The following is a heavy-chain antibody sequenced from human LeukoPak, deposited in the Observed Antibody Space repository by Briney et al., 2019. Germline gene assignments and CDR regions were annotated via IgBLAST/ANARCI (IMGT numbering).Heavy chain of an antibody. V-gene: IGHV3-74*01. CDR3: ARDYLVVASNWFDP. Sequence: GGSLRLSCAASGFTFSSYWMHWVRQGPGKGLVWVSRINSDGSNTSYADSVKGRFTISRDNAKNTLFLQMNSLRAEDTAVYYCARDYLVVASNWFDPWGQGTLVTVSS. CDR2: INSDGSNT. J-gene: IGHJ5*01. D-gene: IGHD2-15*01. CDR1: GFTFSSYW.